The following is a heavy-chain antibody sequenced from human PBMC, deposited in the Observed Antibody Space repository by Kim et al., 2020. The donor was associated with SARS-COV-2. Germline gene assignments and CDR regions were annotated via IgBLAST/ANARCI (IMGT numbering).Heavy chain of an antibody. V-gene: IGHV4-30-2*01. CDR1: GGSISSGGYS. CDR2: IYHSGST. J-gene: IGHJ3*02. Sequence: SETLSLTCAVSGGSISSGGYSWSWIRQPPGKGLEWIGYIYHSGSTYYNPSLKSRVTISVDRSKNQFSLKLSSVTAADTAVYYCAGSYGSGSYYNLARGDAFDIWGQGTMVTVSS. D-gene: IGHD3-10*01. CDR3: AGSYGSGSYYNLARGDAFDI.